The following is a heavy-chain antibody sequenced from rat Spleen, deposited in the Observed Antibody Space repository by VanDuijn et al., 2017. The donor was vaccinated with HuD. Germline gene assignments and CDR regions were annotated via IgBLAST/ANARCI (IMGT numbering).Heavy chain of an antibody. V-gene: IGHV5-19*01. CDR1: GFTFSNFG. Sequence: EVQLVESGGGLVQPGRSLKLSCAASGFTFSNFGMHWIRQAPTKGLEWVATISYDGRGTYYRGSVTGRFTISRDNAKSSLYLQMDSLGSEDTATYYCARDRILRSTGFDYWGQGVMVTVSS. CDR3: ARDRILRSTGFDY. CDR2: ISYDGRGT. J-gene: IGHJ2*01. D-gene: IGHD1-6*01.